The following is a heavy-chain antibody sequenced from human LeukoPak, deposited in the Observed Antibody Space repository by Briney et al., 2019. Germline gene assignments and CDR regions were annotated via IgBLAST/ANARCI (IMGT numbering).Heavy chain of an antibody. V-gene: IGHV1-18*01. CDR3: ARVGVITMVRGSDFDY. J-gene: IGHJ4*02. D-gene: IGHD3-10*01. Sequence: ASVKVSCKASGGTFSSYAISWVRQAPGQGLEWMGWISAYNGNTNYAQKLQGRVTMTTDTSTSTAYMELRSLRSDDTAVYYCARVGVITMVRGSDFDYWGQGTLVTVSS. CDR2: ISAYNGNT. CDR1: GGTFSSYA.